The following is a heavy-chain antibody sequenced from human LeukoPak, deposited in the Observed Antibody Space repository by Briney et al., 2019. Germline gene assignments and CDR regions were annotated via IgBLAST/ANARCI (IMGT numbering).Heavy chain of an antibody. CDR2: IRSKTYTYAT. CDR3: TGMYREAFDI. CDR1: GFXFSDSA. J-gene: IGHJ3*02. V-gene: IGHV3-73*01. Sequence: LSCAXSGFXFSDSAVHWVRQASGKGLDWVGRIRSKTYTYATAYAASVKGRFTISRDDSKNTACLQMNSLKTEDTAVYYCTGMYREAFDIWGLGTMVTVSS. D-gene: IGHD2-8*01.